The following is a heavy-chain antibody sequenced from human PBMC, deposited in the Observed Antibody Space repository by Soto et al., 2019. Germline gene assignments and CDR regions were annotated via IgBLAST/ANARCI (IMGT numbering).Heavy chain of an antibody. CDR3: ARGFFDNHDILVVPAARAIVGFDY. V-gene: IGHV4-34*01. J-gene: IGHJ4*02. CDR2: INHSGST. D-gene: IGHD2-2*01. CDR1: GGSFSGYY. Sequence: SETLSLTCAVYGGSFSGYYWSWIRQPPGKGLEWIGEINHSGSTNYNPSLKSRVTISVDTSKNQFSLKLSSVTAADTAVYYCARGFFDNHDILVVPAARAIVGFDYWGQGTLVTVSS.